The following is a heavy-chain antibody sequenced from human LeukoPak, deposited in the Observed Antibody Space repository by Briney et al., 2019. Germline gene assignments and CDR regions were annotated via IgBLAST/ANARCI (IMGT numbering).Heavy chain of an antibody. CDR1: DGSISSHY. J-gene: IGHJ4*02. V-gene: IGHV4-59*11. CDR3: ARDITPGWELIGAGFDY. D-gene: IGHD1-26*01. Sequence: PSETLSLTCTVSDGSISSHYWSWIRQPPGKGLEWIGYMYYSGSTKYKPSLKSRVIISVDTSKNQFSLKLSSVTAADTAVYYCARDITPGWELIGAGFDYWGQGTLVTVSS. CDR2: MYYSGST.